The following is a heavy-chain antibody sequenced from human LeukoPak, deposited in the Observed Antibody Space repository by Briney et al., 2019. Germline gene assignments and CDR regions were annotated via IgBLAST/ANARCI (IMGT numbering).Heavy chain of an antibody. J-gene: IGHJ4*02. CDR3: ARALVVVTAITDS. CDR1: GYTFTSYG. CDR2: ISAYNGNM. Sequence: ASVKVSCKASGYTFTSYGICGVRQAPGHGLEWMGWISAYNGNMNYAQKFQGRITMTTDTSTSTAYLELRSLRSDATAVYFCARALVVVTAITDSWGQGSLVTVSS. D-gene: IGHD2-21*02. V-gene: IGHV1-18*01.